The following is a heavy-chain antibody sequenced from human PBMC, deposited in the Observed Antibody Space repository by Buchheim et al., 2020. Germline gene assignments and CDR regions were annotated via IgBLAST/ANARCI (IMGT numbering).Heavy chain of an antibody. CDR1: GFIFSSYA. D-gene: IGHD5-18*01. Sequence: QVQLVESGGGVVQPGRSLRLSCAASGFIFSSYAMHWVRQAPGKGLEWVAVISYDGSNKYYADSVKGRFTISRDNSKNTLYLQMNSLRAEDTAVYYCARDRVQLWLQGYSSYYYYYGMDVWGQGTT. J-gene: IGHJ6*02. V-gene: IGHV3-30-3*01. CDR2: ISYDGSNK. CDR3: ARDRVQLWLQGYSSYYYYYGMDV.